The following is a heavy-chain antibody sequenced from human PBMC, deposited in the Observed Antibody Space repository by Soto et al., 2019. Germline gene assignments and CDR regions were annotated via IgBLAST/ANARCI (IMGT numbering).Heavy chain of an antibody. Sequence: QVRLVQSGAEVKRPGASVTLSCRATGYTFSIHYIYWVRQAPGQGLEWMGIINPSVGTTSYAQRFQGRVTLTRDTSTTTVFMDLSGLTSQDTATYYCARDLLHPGEPNGYCSGGACNFPPGGMDVWGQGTTVTVS. V-gene: IGHV1-46*01. CDR2: INPSVGTT. CDR3: ARDLLHPGEPNGYCSGGACNFPPGGMDV. D-gene: IGHD2-15*01. J-gene: IGHJ6*02. CDR1: GYTFSIHY.